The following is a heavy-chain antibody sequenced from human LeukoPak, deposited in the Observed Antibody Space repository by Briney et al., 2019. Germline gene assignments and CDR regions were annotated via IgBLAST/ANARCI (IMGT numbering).Heavy chain of an antibody. D-gene: IGHD4-11*01. CDR1: GYTFTGYY. CDR2: INPNSGGT. CDR3: ARGQSLRHYYGMDV. Sequence: GASVKVSCKASGYTFTGYYMHWVRQAPGQGLEWMGWINPNSGGTNYAQKFQGRVTMTRDTSISTAYMELSRLRSDDTAVYYCARGQSLRHYYGMDVWGQGTTVTVSS. V-gene: IGHV1-2*02. J-gene: IGHJ6*02.